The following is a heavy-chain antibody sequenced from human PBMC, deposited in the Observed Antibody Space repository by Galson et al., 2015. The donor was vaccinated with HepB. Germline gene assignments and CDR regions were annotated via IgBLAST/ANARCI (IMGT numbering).Heavy chain of an antibody. CDR1: GGSISSSSYY. Sequence: ETLSLTCTVSGGSISSSSYYWGWIRQPPGKGLEWIGSIYYSGSTYYNPSLKSRVTISVDTSKNQFSLKLSSVTAADTAVYYCARQLWPPKLRIVVVVAAKLSWFDPWGQGTLVTVSS. CDR3: ARQLWPPKLRIVVVVAAKLSWFDP. V-gene: IGHV4-39*01. D-gene: IGHD2-15*01. J-gene: IGHJ5*02. CDR2: IYYSGST.